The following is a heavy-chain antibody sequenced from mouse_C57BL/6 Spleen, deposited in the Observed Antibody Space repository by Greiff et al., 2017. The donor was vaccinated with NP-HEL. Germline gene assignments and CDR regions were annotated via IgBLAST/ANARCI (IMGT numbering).Heavy chain of an antibody. J-gene: IGHJ2*01. D-gene: IGHD2-5*01. CDR1: GYTFTSYW. Sequence: QVQLQQPGAELVKPGASVKMSCKASGYTFTSYWITWVKQRPGQGLEWIGDIYPGSGSTNYNEKFKSKATLTVDTSSSTAYMKLSSLTSEDSAVYYCERSSYYSNYFDYWGQGTTLTVSS. V-gene: IGHV1-55*01. CDR3: ERSSYYSNYFDY. CDR2: IYPGSGST.